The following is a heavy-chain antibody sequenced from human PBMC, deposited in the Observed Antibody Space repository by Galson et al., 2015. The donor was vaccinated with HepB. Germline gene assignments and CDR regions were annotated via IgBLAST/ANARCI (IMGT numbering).Heavy chain of an antibody. D-gene: IGHD5-12*01. CDR2: ISGSGGST. Sequence: SLRLSCAASGFTFSSYAMSWVRQAPGKGLEWVSAISGSGGSTYYADSVKGRFTISRDNSKNTLYLQMNSLRAEDTAVYYCAKAGRVDWYFDYWGQGTLVTVSS. V-gene: IGHV3-23*01. CDR3: AKAGRVDWYFDY. CDR1: GFTFSSYA. J-gene: IGHJ4*02.